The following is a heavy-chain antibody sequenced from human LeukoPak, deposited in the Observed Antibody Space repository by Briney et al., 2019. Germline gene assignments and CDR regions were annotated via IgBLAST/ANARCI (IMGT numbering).Heavy chain of an antibody. V-gene: IGHV3-23*01. Sequence: PGGSLRLSCAASGFTFSSYAMSWVRQAPGKGLEWVSAISVSGGSTYYADSVKGRFTISRDNSKNTLYLQMNSLRAEDTAVYYCAKDPGYCSGGSCYTPFDYWGQGTLVTVSS. CDR1: GFTFSSYA. J-gene: IGHJ4*02. CDR3: AKDPGYCSGGSCYTPFDY. D-gene: IGHD2-15*01. CDR2: ISVSGGST.